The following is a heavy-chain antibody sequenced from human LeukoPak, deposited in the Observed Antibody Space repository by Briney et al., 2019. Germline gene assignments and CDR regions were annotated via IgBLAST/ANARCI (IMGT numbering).Heavy chain of an antibody. V-gene: IGHV4-34*01. CDR2: INHSGST. CDR3: ARSRGGATIADDY. J-gene: IGHJ4*02. Sequence: SEILSLTCAVYGGSFSGYYWSWIRQPPGKGLEWIGEINHSGSTNYNPSLKSRVTISVDTSKNQFSLKLSSVTAADTAVYYCARSRGGATIADDYWGQGTLVTVSS. D-gene: IGHD1-26*01. CDR1: GGSFSGYY.